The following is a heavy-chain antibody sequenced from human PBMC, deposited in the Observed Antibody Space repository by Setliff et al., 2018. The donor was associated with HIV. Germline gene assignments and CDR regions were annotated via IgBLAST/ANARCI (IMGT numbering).Heavy chain of an antibody. CDR3: ARQMGSGSYDTGYYIDS. Sequence: SETLSLTCAVYGGSFSGYYWSWIRQPPGTGLEWIVGITYSETTSYNPTLNGRVTMSVDTSKNQFSLDLSSVTAADTAVYFCARQMGSGSYDTGYYIDSWGQGTPVTVS. D-gene: IGHD3-3*01. CDR2: ITYSETT. J-gene: IGHJ4*02. V-gene: IGHV4-34*01. CDR1: GGSFSGYY.